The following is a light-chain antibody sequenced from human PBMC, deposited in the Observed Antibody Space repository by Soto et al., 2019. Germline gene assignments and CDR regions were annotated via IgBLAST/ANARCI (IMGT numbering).Light chain of an antibody. Sequence: QSALTQPPSASGTPGQRLTISCSVINSNIGSNPGNWYQQLPGTAPKLLIYRNNQRASGVPDRGAGTKSGTSASLAISGLQSEDVADDYGPAPGDTMHGYVFRRGTMVTV. CDR2: RNN. CDR3: PAPGDTMHGYV. V-gene: IGLV1-44*01. CDR1: NSNIGSNP. J-gene: IGLJ1*01.